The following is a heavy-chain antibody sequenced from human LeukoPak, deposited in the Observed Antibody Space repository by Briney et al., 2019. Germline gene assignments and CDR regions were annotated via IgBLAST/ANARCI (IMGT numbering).Heavy chain of an antibody. D-gene: IGHD2-15*01. Sequence: PSETLSLTCAVYGGSFSGYYWSWIRQPPGKGLEWIGEINHSGSTNYNPSLKSRVTISVDTSKNQFSLKLSSVTAADTAVYYCGRGIRGGENCSGVSCLPLVVGGQGTMVTVSS. CDR1: GGSFSGYY. CDR3: GRGIRGGENCSGVSCLPLVV. CDR2: INHSGST. J-gene: IGHJ3*01. V-gene: IGHV4-34*01.